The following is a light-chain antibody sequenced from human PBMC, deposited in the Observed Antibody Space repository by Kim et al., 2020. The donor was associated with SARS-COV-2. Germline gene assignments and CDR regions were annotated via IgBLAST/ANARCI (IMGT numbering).Light chain of an antibody. CDR1: SLATKS. CDR3: QVWDDTSDQLWV. CDR2: YDS. V-gene: IGLV3-21*04. J-gene: IGLJ3*02. Sequence: SYELTQPPSVSVAPGKTATISCGGNSLATKSVHWYQQKPGQAPILVIYYDSDRPSGIPERFSGSNSGNTATLTISGVGAGDEADYYCQVWDDTSDQLWVFGGGTQLTVL.